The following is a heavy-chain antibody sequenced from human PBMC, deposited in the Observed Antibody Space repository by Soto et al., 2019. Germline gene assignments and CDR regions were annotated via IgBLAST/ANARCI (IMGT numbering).Heavy chain of an antibody. J-gene: IGHJ4*02. CDR1: GFTLSGYA. CDR2: ISSNGVGT. V-gene: IGHV3-64*01. Sequence: GGSLRLSCAASGFTLSGYAMDWVRQAPGKGLEYVSGISSNGVGTYYANSVQGRFTISRDNSKNTVYLQMGSLRPEDTAVYYCARDYGGATIDYWGQGTLVTVSS. CDR3: ARDYGGATIDY. D-gene: IGHD1-26*01.